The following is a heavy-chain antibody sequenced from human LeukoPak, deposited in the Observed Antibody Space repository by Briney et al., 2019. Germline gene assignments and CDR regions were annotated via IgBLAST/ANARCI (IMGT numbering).Heavy chain of an antibody. J-gene: IGHJ6*03. D-gene: IGHD2-2*01. CDR1: GYTLTELS. CDR2: FDPEDGET. Sequence: VASVKVSCKVSGYTLTELSMHWVRQAPGKGLEWMGGFDPEDGETIYAQKFQGRVTMTEDTSTDTAYMELSSLRSEDTAVYYCATRSTSHYYYYYYMDVWGKGTTVTVSS. CDR3: ATRSTSHYYYYYYMDV. V-gene: IGHV1-24*01.